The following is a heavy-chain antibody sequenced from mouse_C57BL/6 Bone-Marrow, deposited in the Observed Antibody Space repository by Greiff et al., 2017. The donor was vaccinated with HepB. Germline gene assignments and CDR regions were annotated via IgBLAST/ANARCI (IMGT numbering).Heavy chain of an antibody. J-gene: IGHJ3*01. CDR1: GYSITSGYY. D-gene: IGHD1-1*01. CDR2: ISYDGSN. Sequence: EVKLMESGPGLVKPSQSLSLTCSVTGYSITSGYYWNWIRQFPGNKLEWMGYISYDGSNNYNPSLKNRISITRDTSKNQFFLKLNSVTTEDTATYYCANYYYGSRGFAYWGQGTLVTVSA. V-gene: IGHV3-6*01. CDR3: ANYYYGSRGFAY.